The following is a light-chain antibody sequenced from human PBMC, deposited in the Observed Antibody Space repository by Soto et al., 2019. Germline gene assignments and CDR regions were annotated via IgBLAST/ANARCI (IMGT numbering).Light chain of an antibody. J-gene: IGKJ1*01. Sequence: ELVLTQSPGTLSLSPGERATLSCRASQSVSSSYLDWYQQKPGQSPRLLIYGASSRATGIPDRFSASGSGTDFTLTISGLEPEDFAVYYCQQYGSSPWTFGRGNKVEIK. V-gene: IGKV3-20*01. CDR1: QSVSSSY. CDR3: QQYGSSPWT. CDR2: GAS.